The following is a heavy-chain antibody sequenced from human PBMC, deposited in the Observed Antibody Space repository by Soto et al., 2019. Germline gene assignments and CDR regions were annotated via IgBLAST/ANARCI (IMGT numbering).Heavy chain of an antibody. V-gene: IGHV3-30*03. J-gene: IGHJ3*02. CDR2: ISYDGSNK. CDR3: ASLGYCSGGSCYSPGAQRKIFAFDI. CDR1: GFTFSSYG. Sequence: GGSLRLSCAASGFTFSSYGMHWVRQAPGKGLEWVAVISYDGSNKYYADSVKGRFTISRDNSKNTLYLQMNSLRAEDTAVYYCASLGYCSGGSCYSPGAQRKIFAFDIWGQGTMVTVSS. D-gene: IGHD2-15*01.